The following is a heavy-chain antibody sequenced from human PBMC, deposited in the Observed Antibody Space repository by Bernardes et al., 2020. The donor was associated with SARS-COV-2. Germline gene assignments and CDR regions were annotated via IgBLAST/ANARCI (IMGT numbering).Heavy chain of an antibody. Sequence: ASVKVSCKASGYTFTGYYMHWVRQAPGQGLEWMGWINPNSGGTNYAQKFQGRVTMTRDTSISTAYMELSRLRSDDTAVYYCARDYGDYIGELYYFDYWGQGTL. D-gene: IGHD4-17*01. CDR1: GYTFTGYY. V-gene: IGHV1-2*02. CDR2: INPNSGGT. J-gene: IGHJ4*02. CDR3: ARDYGDYIGELYYFDY.